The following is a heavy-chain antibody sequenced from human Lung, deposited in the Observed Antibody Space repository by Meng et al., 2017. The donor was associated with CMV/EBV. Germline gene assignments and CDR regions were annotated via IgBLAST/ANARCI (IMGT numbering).Heavy chain of an antibody. CDR3: ARDWNVVVPAATYYYYGMYF. J-gene: IGHJ6*02. Sequence: GGSLRLXCAASGFTFSSYAMHWVRQAPGKGLEWVAVISYDGSNKYYADSVKGRFTITRDNSKNTLYLQMNSLRAEDTAVYYCARDWNVVVPAATYYYYGMYFWGQGXTVTVSS. CDR2: ISYDGSNK. CDR1: GFTFSSYA. V-gene: IGHV3-30-3*01. D-gene: IGHD2-2*01.